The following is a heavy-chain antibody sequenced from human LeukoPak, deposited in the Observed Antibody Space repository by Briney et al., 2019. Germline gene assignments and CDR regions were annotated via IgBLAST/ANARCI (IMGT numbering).Heavy chain of an antibody. CDR2: IYYSGST. V-gene: IGHV4-59*12. J-gene: IGHJ6*03. CDR3: ARVRTAQLLAYYYDSSGYYYYYYYMDV. D-gene: IGHD3-22*01. CDR1: GGSISSYY. Sequence: SETLSLTCTVSGGSISSYYWSWIRQPPGKGLEWIGYIYYSGSTNYNPSLKSRVTMSVDTSKNQFSLKLSSVTAADTAVYYCARVRTAQLLAYYYDSSGYYYYYYYMDVWGKGTTVTVSS.